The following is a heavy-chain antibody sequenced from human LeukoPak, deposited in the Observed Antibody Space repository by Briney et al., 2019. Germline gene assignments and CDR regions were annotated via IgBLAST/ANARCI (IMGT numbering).Heavy chain of an antibody. CDR3: ARGYCSGGSCYPLKSIYYYYMDV. V-gene: IGHV4-34*01. J-gene: IGHJ6*03. D-gene: IGHD2-15*01. CDR1: GGSFSGYY. Sequence: SETLSLTCAVYGGSFSGYYWNWIRQPPGKGLEWIGKINHSGSTNYNPSLKSRVTISVDTSKNQFSLKVTSVTAADTAVYYCARGYCSGGSCYPLKSIYYYYMDVWGEGTTVTFSS. CDR2: INHSGST.